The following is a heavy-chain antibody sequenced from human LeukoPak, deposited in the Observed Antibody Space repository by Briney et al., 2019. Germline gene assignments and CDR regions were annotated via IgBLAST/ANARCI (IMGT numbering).Heavy chain of an antibody. D-gene: IGHD3-10*01. CDR1: GYSFTTYW. CDR3: ARQSMVRGIDEYVLH. Sequence: PGESLKISCKGSGYSFTTYWIGWVRQMPGKGLEWMGIIYPGNSDTRYRPSFQGQVTISADKSISTAYLQWNSLKASDTAMYYCARQSMVRGIDEYVLHWGQGTLVTVSS. J-gene: IGHJ1*01. CDR2: IYPGNSDT. V-gene: IGHV5-51*01.